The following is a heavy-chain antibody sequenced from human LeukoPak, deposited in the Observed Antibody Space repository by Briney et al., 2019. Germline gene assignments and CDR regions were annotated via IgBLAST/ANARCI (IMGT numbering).Heavy chain of an antibody. CDR3: AKEGYYDSSGYSPLYFDY. V-gene: IGHV3-23*01. J-gene: IGHJ4*02. CDR2: ISASGGRT. CDR1: GFTFSNYA. Sequence: GGSLRLSCAASGFTFSNYAMNWVRQAPGKGLEWVSAISASGGRTYYADSVKGRFTISRDNSKNTLYLQMNSLRAEDTAVYYCAKEGYYDSSGYSPLYFDYWGQGTLVTVSS. D-gene: IGHD3-22*01.